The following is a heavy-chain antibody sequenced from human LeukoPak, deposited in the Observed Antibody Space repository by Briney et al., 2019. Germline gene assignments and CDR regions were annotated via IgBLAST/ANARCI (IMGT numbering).Heavy chain of an antibody. V-gene: IGHV4-30-2*01. D-gene: IGHD2-2*01. CDR2: IYHSGST. CDR1: GGSISSGGYS. CDR3: ARRGLDCSSTSCYDAFDI. Sequence: SETLSFTCAVSGGSISSGGYSWSWIRQPPGKGLEWIGYIYHSGSTYYNPSLKSRVTMSVDTSKNQFSLKLSSVTAADTAVYYCARRGLDCSSTSCYDAFDIWGQGTMVTVSS. J-gene: IGHJ3*02.